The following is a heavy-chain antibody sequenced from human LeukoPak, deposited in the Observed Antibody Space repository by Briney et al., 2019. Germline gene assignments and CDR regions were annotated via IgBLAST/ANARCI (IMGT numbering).Heavy chain of an antibody. CDR2: ISPNTGGT. J-gene: IGHJ4*02. CDR3: ARDWGLSGSYYGFSDY. D-gene: IGHD3-10*01. CDR1: GYTFTAYY. V-gene: IGHV1-2*02. Sequence: ASVKVSCKASGYTFTAYYIHWVRLAPAQGLEWMGWISPNTGGTNYAQTFQGRATMTRDTSISTAYMDLSRLTSDDTAVYYCARDWGLSGSYYGFSDYWGQGTLVTVSS.